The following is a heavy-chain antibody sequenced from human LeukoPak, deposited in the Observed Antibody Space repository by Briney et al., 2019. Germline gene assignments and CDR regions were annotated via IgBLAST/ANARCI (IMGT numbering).Heavy chain of an antibody. CDR2: IKSKTHGGTT. J-gene: IGHJ4*02. CDR3: TTERPYFDN. CDR1: GFSFSDAW. V-gene: IGHV3-15*01. Sequence: GGSLRLSCAASGFSFSDAWVSWVRQAPGKGLEWVGRIKSKTHGGTTQYAAPVKGRFTISRDDSKTAVYLQMNSLKSEDAAMYYCTTERPYFDNWGQGTLVTVSS.